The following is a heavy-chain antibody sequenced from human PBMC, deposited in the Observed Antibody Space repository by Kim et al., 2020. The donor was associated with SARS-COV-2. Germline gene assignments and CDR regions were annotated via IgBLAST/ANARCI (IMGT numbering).Heavy chain of an antibody. CDR1: GFTFSSYA. CDR3: ARAGSADYYYYGMDV. V-gene: IGHV3-30-3*01. Sequence: GGSLRLSCAASGFTFSSYAMHWVRQAPGKRLEWVAVISYDGSNKYYADSVKGRFTISRDNSKNTLYLQMNSLRAEDTAVYYCARAGSADYYYYGMDVWGQGTTVTVSS. CDR2: ISYDGSNK. J-gene: IGHJ6*02. D-gene: IGHD6-19*01.